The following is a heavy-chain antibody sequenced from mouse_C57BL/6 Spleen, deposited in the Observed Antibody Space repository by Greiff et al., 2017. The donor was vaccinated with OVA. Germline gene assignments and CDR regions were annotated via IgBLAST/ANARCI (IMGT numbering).Heavy chain of an antibody. Sequence: QVQLQQPGAELVKPGASVKLSCKASGYTFTSYWMHWVKQRPGQGLEWIGMIHPNSGSTNYNEKFKSKATLTVDKSSSTDYVQLSSLTSEDSAVYYCTSPPLLRSDAMDYWGQGTSVTVSS. J-gene: IGHJ4*01. CDR2: IHPNSGST. CDR3: TSPPLLRSDAMDY. CDR1: GYTFTSYW. V-gene: IGHV1-64*01. D-gene: IGHD1-1*01.